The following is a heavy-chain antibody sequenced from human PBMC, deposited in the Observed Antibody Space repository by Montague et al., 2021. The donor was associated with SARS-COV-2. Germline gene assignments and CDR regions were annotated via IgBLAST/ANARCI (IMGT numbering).Heavy chain of an antibody. D-gene: IGHD2-2*01. CDR3: ARQLPSYCSTNKCYPYYFDV. Sequence: SLRLSCAASRFTFNDYSFHWVRQAPGKGLQWVAVVSYDGSIQRYADSVRGRFTISKDSSKNTLYLQMDSLTTEDTAVYFCARQLPSYCSTNKCYPYYFDVWGQGALVTVSS. CDR1: RFTFNDYS. V-gene: IGHV3-30*04. J-gene: IGHJ4*02. CDR2: VSYDGSIQ.